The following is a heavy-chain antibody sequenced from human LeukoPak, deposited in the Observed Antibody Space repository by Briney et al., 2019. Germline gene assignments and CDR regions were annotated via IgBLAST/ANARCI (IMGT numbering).Heavy chain of an antibody. CDR2: IRRKRRGGTT. J-gene: IGHJ6*02. CDR1: GFTFGDHA. D-gene: IGHD3-10*01. V-gene: IGHV3-49*04. Sequence: GGSLRLSCTASGFTFGDHAMNWVRQAPGKGREWVGFIRRKRRGGTTEYAASVNGRFSISRDDSNSILYLQMNSLKPEDTAVYYCTRELWFGENGMDVWGRGATVTVSS. CDR3: TRELWFGENGMDV.